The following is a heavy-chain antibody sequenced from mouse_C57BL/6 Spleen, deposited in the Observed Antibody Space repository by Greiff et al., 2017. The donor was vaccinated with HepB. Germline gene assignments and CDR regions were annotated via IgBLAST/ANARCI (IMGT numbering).Heavy chain of an antibody. CDR2: IDPYDSYT. CDR1: GYTFTSYW. V-gene: IGHV1-50*01. D-gene: IGHD4-1*01. Sequence: QVQLQQPGAELVKPGASVKLSCKASGYTFTSYWMQWVKQRPGQGLEWIGEIDPYDSYTNYNQKFKGKATLTVDTSSSTAYMQLSSLTSEDSAVYYGARTGRVYAMDYWGQGTSVTVSS. CDR3: ARTGRVYAMDY. J-gene: IGHJ4*01.